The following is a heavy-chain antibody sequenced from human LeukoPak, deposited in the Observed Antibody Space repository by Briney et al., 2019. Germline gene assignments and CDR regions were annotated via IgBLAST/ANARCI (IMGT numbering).Heavy chain of an antibody. V-gene: IGHV1-2*02. D-gene: IGHD3-22*01. CDR3: ARESTGRYYDSSGYYTTFDY. CDR1: GYTFTGYY. J-gene: IGHJ4*02. CDR2: INPNSGGT. Sequence: ASVKVSCKASGYTFTGYYMHWVRQAPGQGLEWMGWINPNSGGTNYAQKFQGRVAMTRDTSISPAYMELSRLRSDDTAVYYCARESTGRYYDSSGYYTTFDYWGQGTLVTVSS.